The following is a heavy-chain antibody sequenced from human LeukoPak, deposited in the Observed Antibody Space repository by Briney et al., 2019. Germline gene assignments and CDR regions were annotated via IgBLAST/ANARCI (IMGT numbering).Heavy chain of an antibody. CDR1: GYTFTGYY. CDR3: ARDPRSNYDSSGYYGAFDY. D-gene: IGHD3-22*01. J-gene: IGHJ4*02. CDR2: INPSGGST. Sequence: APVKVSCKAPGYTFTGYYMHWVRQAPGQGLEWMGIINPSGGSTSYAQKFQGRVTMTRDMSTSTVYMELSSLRSEDTAVYYCARDPRSNYDSSGYYGAFDYWGQGTLVTVSS. V-gene: IGHV1-46*01.